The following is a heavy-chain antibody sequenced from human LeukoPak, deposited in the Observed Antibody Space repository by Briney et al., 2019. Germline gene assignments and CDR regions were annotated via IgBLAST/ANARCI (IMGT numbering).Heavy chain of an antibody. CDR2: ITNSGNSK. Sequence: GGSLRLSCAASEFTFSSYTMNWVRQAPGKGLEWVSYITNSGNSKSYADSVKGRFTISRDNSKNSLYLQLNGLRAEDTAVYYSARTRSSCYSTFDYWGQGILVTVSS. J-gene: IGHJ4*02. CDR3: ARTRSSCYSTFDY. D-gene: IGHD3-22*01. V-gene: IGHV3-48*01. CDR1: EFTFSSYT.